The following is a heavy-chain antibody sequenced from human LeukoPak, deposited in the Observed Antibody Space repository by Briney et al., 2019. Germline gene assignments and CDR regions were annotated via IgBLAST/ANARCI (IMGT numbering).Heavy chain of an antibody. CDR2: ISGDGART. V-gene: IGHV3-23*01. CDR3: AKTVVVITFRFDS. J-gene: IGHJ4*02. Sequence: TGGSLRLSCAVSGFSFNNYVMSWVRQAPGKGLEWVSAISGDGARTYYADSVKGRFTISRDNSKNTLDLQMNSLRAEDTAIYYCAKTVVVITFRFDSWGQGSLVTVSS. D-gene: IGHD2-21*01. CDR1: GFSFNNYV.